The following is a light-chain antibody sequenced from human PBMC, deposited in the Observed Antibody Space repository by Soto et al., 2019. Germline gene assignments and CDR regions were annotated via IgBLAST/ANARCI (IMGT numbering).Light chain of an antibody. CDR2: DNS. V-gene: IGLV1-51*01. J-gene: IGLJ2*01. CDR3: GTWDSSLSAGI. CDR1: STNIGNKY. Sequence: QSVLTQPPSVSGAPGQKVTISCSGSSTNIGNKYVSWYQHPPGTAPKLLIYDNSERPSGIPDRFSGSKSGTSATLGITGLQTGDEADYYCGTWDSSLSAGIFGGGTKLTVL.